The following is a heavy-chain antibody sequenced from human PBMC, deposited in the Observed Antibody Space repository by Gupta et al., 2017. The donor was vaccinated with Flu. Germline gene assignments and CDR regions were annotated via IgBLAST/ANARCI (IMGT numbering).Heavy chain of an antibody. V-gene: IGHV3-23*01. D-gene: IGHD2/OR15-2a*01. CDR1: GFNFSTRA. Sequence: EVRLLESGGGLVQPGGSLTLSCETSGFNFSTRAMIWLRQAPGRRLEWVAIISGGSASPNVADSGRGRFTIARDNSKNTVYLQMSRLTVEDTGVYYCAREGAAEVDGRFFYYFMDVWGKGTTVTVSS. CDR3: AREGAAEVDGRFFYYFMDV. CDR2: ISGGSASP. J-gene: IGHJ6*03.